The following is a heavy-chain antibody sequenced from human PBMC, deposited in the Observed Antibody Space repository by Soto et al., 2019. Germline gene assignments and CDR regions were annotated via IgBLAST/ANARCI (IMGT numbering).Heavy chain of an antibody. CDR3: ARDVDADFRTDFDY. CDR2: ISGNGEII. CDR1: GFTFIDYY. J-gene: IGHJ4*02. V-gene: IGHV3-11*01. D-gene: IGHD4-17*01. Sequence: TGGSLRLSCAASGFTFIDYYIHWIRRATGKGLEWISYISGNGEIIQYAASARGRFTISRDNAENSVYLEMDSLRAEDTALYYCARDVDADFRTDFDYWGRGTLVTVSS.